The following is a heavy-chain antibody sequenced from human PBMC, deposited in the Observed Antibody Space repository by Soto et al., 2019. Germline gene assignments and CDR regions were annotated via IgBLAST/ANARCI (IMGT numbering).Heavy chain of an antibody. CDR3: ARAEYYDSSGSLVDY. CDR2: IYTSGST. CDR1: GFSISSYY. Sequence: PSDTLPLTCPVSGFSISSYYLSLIRQPAGKGLEWIGRIYTSGSTNYNPSLKSRVTMSVDTSKNQFSLKLSSVTAADTAVYYCARAEYYDSSGSLVDYWGQGTLVTVSS. J-gene: IGHJ4*02. V-gene: IGHV4-4*07. D-gene: IGHD3-22*01.